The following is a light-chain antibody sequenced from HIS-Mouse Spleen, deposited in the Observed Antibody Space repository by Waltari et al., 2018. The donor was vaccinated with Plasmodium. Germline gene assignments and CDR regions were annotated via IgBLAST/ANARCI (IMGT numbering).Light chain of an antibody. V-gene: IGKV1-33*01. CDR1: QDISNY. Sequence: DIQMTQSPSSLSSSVGDRVTITCQARQDISNYLNWYQQKPWKAPKLLIYDASNLETGVPARFSGSGSGTDFTFTISSLQPEDIATYYCQQYDNLPYTFGQGTKLEIK. CDR2: DAS. J-gene: IGKJ2*01. CDR3: QQYDNLPYT.